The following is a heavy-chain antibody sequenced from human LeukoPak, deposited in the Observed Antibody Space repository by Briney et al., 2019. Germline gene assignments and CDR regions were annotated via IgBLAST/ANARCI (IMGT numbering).Heavy chain of an antibody. Sequence: PGGSLRLSCSASGFTVTHYAMHWVRQAPGKGLGWVSAISNNGGYTYYADSVQGRFTISRDNSKSTLCLQMNSLRAEDTAVYYCAKQLGYCSDGSCYFPYWGQGTLVTVSS. CDR2: ISNNGGYT. V-gene: IGHV3-23*01. CDR1: GFTVTHYA. J-gene: IGHJ4*02. CDR3: AKQLGYCSDGSCYFPY. D-gene: IGHD2-15*01.